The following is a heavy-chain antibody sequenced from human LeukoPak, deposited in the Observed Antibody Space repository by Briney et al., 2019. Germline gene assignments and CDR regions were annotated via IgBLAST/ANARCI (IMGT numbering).Heavy chain of an antibody. CDR1: GFTFRSYE. Sequence: PGGSLRLSCGASGFTFRSYEMHWVRQAPGKGLEWVSYISSSGTTRYYADSVKGRFTISRDNAKNSLYLQMNSLRAEDTAVYYCARGDLYYYDSSGGDYWGQGTLVTVSS. D-gene: IGHD3-22*01. CDR2: ISSSGTTR. J-gene: IGHJ4*02. V-gene: IGHV3-48*03. CDR3: ARGDLYYYDSSGGDY.